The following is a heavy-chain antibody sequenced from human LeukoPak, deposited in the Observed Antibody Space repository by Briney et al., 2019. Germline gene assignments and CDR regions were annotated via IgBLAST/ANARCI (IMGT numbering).Heavy chain of an antibody. CDR3: ARDLSSSWFDGMDV. CDR2: ISSSSSYI. CDR1: GFTFSSYS. V-gene: IGHV3-21*01. J-gene: IGHJ6*02. D-gene: IGHD6-13*01. Sequence: GGSLRLSCAASGFTFSSYSMNRVRQAPGKGLEWVSSISSSSSYIYYADSVKGRFTISRDNAKNSLYLQMNSLRAEDTAVYYCARDLSSSWFDGMDVWGQGTTVTVSS.